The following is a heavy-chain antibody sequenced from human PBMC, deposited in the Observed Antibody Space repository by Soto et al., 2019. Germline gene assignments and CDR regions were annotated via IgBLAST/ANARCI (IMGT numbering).Heavy chain of an antibody. CDR1: GFSLATPGLC. Sequence: SGPTLVNPTQTLTLTCSFSGFSLATPGLCVSWIRQPPGEALEWLALIDWVDDKYYSPSLKTRLSISKDTSKNQVVLTMTNLDPVDTATYYCARKTIGNIDAFDVWGPGTMVTVSS. D-gene: IGHD1-1*01. CDR2: IDWVDDK. J-gene: IGHJ3*01. CDR3: ARKTIGNIDAFDV. V-gene: IGHV2-70*01.